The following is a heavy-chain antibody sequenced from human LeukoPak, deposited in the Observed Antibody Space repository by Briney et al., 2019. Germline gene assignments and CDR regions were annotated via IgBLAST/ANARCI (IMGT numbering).Heavy chain of an antibody. D-gene: IGHD3-22*01. J-gene: IGHJ4*02. CDR1: GASLSGYY. CDR3: AREIADYDSSGFKDY. V-gene: IGHV4-59*12. CDR2: IHYSGST. Sequence: PSETLSLTCTVSGASLSGYYWSWIRQPPGKGLEWIGYIHYSGSTKYNPSLKSRVTISVDRSKNQFSLKLSSVTAADTAVYYCAREIADYDSSGFKDYWGQGILVTVSS.